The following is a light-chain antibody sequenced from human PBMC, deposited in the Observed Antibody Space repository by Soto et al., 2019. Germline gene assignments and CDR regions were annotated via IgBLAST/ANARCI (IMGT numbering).Light chain of an antibody. CDR3: CSYASGSIYV. CDR2: EVG. V-gene: IGLV2-14*01. CDR1: SSDVGAFNY. J-gene: IGLJ1*01. Sequence: QSALTQPASVSXXXGQSITISCTGTSSDVGAFNYVSWYLQYPGKAPKLMIYEVGNRPSGVSNRFSGSKSGNTASLTISGLQAEDEADYYCCSYASGSIYVFGTGTKLTVL.